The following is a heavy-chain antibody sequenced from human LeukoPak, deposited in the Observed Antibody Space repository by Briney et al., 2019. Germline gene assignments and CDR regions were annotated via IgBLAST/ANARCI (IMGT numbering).Heavy chain of an antibody. D-gene: IGHD2-2*01. CDR2: ISAYNGNT. J-gene: IGHJ4*02. CDR1: GYTFTSYG. V-gene: IGHV1-18*01. CDR3: ARAIWCSSTSCHYYFDY. Sequence: ASVKVSCKASGYTFTSYGISWVRQAPGQGLEWMGWISAYNGNTNYAQKLQGRVTMTTDTSTSTAYMELRSLRSDDTAVYYCARAIWCSSTSCHYYFDYWGQGTLVTVSS.